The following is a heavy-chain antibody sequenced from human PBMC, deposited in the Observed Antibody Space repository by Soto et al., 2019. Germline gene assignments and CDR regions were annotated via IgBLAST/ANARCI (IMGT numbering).Heavy chain of an antibody. CDR3: ARRNWNYGAFDI. CDR1: GFTFSSYA. J-gene: IGHJ3*02. D-gene: IGHD1-7*01. CDR2: ISGSGSST. Sequence: QPVGSLRLSCAASGFTFSSYAMSWVRQAPGKGLEWVSGISGSGSSTYYADSVKGRFTISRDNSKNTLYLQMDSLRAEDTAVYYCARRNWNYGAFDIWGQGTMVTVSS. V-gene: IGHV3-23*01.